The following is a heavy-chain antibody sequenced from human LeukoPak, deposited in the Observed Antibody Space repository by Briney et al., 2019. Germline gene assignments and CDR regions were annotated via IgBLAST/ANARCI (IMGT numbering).Heavy chain of an antibody. Sequence: PGGSLRLSCSASGFTFNNYVMTWVRQAPGKGLEWVSAITCSGGTTHYADSVKGRFTISRDNSKNTLYLQINNLRAEDSAVYYCAKGLWGVEMSTTPVDYWGQGTLVTVSS. CDR1: GFTFNNYV. D-gene: IGHD5-24*01. CDR2: ITCSGGTT. CDR3: AKGLWGVEMSTTPVDY. J-gene: IGHJ4*02. V-gene: IGHV3-23*01.